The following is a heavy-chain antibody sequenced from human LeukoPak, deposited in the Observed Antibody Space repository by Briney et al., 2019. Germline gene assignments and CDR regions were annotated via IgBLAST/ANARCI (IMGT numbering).Heavy chain of an antibody. CDR2: ISSSGSTI. D-gene: IGHD2-2*01. CDR3: ARDEEKYQLPDYCYYGMDV. CDR1: GFTFSSYE. J-gene: IGHJ6*02. Sequence: GGSLRLSCAASGFTFSSYEMNWVRQAPGKGLEWVSYISSSGSTIYYADSVKGRFTISRDNAKNSLYLQMNSLRAEDTAVYYCARDEEKYQLPDYCYYGMDVWGQGTTVTVSS. V-gene: IGHV3-48*03.